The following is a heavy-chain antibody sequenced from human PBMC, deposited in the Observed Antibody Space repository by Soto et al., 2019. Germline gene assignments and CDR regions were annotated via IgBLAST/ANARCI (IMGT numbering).Heavy chain of an antibody. J-gene: IGHJ4*02. Sequence: SETLSLTCAVYGGSFSGYYWSWIRQPPGKGLEWIGEINHSGSTNYNPSLKSRVTISVDTSKNQFSLKLSSVTAADTAVYYCARSGSGSPVFDYWGQGTLVTVSS. CDR2: INHSGST. D-gene: IGHD3-10*01. V-gene: IGHV4-34*01. CDR3: ARSGSGSPVFDY. CDR1: GGSFSGYY.